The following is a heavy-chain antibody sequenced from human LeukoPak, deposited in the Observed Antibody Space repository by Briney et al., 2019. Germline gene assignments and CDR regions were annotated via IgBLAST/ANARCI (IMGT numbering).Heavy chain of an antibody. CDR2: ISSSSSYI. CDR3: ARLYYSYGYDRYFDL. CDR1: GFTFSSYS. D-gene: IGHD5-18*01. V-gene: IGHV3-21*01. J-gene: IGHJ2*01. Sequence: KPGGSLRLSCAASGFTFSSYSMNWVRQAPGKGLEWVSSISSSSSYIYYAVSVKGRFTISRDNSKNSLYLQMNSLRAEDTAVYYCARLYYSYGYDRYFDLWGRGTLVTVSS.